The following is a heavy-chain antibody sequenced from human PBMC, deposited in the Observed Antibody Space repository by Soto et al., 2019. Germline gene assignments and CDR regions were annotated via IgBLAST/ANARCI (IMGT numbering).Heavy chain of an antibody. CDR2: ISGSGEST. CDR3: AKDLKVRGVNYFDY. D-gene: IGHD3-10*01. CDR1: GFTFSSYE. V-gene: IGHV3-23*04. J-gene: IGHJ4*02. Sequence: EVQLVESGGGLVQPGGSLRLSCAASGFTFSSYEMNWVRQAPGKGLEWVSVISGSGESTYYADSVKGRVTISRDNSKNTLYLQMNSLRSEGTAVYYCAKDLKVRGVNYFDYWGQGTLVTVSS.